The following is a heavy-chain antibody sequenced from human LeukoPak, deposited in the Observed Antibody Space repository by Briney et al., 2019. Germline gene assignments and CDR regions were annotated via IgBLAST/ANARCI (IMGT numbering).Heavy chain of an antibody. Sequence: GGSLRLSCAASGFTVSSNYMNWVRQAPGEGREWVSISYTVGDTYYADSVKGRFTISRDDSKNTLYLQMNSLRAEDTAMYYCTTETLYDYVWGSYRSPSDYWGQGTLVTVSS. CDR3: TTETLYDYVWGSYRSPSDY. CDR1: GFTVSSNY. V-gene: IGHV3-53*01. J-gene: IGHJ4*02. D-gene: IGHD3-16*02. CDR2: SYTVGDT.